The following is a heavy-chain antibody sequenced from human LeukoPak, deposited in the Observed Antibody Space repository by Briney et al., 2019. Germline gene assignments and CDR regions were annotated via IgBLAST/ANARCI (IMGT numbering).Heavy chain of an antibody. CDR1: GGSLSSSSYY. Sequence: PSETLSLTCTVSGGSLSSSSYYWGWIRQPPGKGLEWIGSIYYSGSTYYNPSLKSRVTISVDTSKNQFSLKLSSVTAADTAVYYCAGTTTAIDYWGQGTLVTVSS. V-gene: IGHV4-39*01. CDR2: IYYSGST. D-gene: IGHD4-17*01. CDR3: AGTTTAIDY. J-gene: IGHJ4*02.